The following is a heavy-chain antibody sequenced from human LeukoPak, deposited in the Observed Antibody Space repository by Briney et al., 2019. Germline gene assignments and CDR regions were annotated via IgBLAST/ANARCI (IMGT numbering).Heavy chain of an antibody. J-gene: IGHJ4*02. CDR2: ITHRGST. D-gene: IGHD2-15*01. CDR3: ARNSDCSGGSCYFPYFDY. V-gene: IGHV4-34*01. Sequence: LETLSLTCTVSGGSFSGYYWSWIRQPPGKGLEWIGEITHRGSTNYNPSLKSRVTISVDTSKNQFSLKLSSVTAADTAVYYCARNSDCSGGSCYFPYFDYWGQGTLVTVSS. CDR1: GGSFSGYY.